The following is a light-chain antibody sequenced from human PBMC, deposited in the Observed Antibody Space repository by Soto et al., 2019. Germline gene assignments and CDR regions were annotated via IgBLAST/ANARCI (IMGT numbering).Light chain of an antibody. V-gene: IGKV3-20*01. CDR1: QSVSSSY. CDR2: ETS. CDR3: QQCVGSPPMYT. J-gene: IGKJ2*01. Sequence: EIVLTQSPGTLSLSPGERATLSCRASQSVSSSYLAWYQHKPGQAPRLLIYETSTSATGIPARFSGSGSGTDFTLTISRLEPEDFAVYYCQQCVGSPPMYTFGQGTKLEIK.